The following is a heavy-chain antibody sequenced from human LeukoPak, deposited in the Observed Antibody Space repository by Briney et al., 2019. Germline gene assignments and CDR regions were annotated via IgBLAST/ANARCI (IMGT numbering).Heavy chain of an antibody. CDR1: GFTFSSYG. Sequence: GGSLRLSCAASGFTFSSYGMHWVRQAPGKGLEWVAVISYDGSNKYYADSVKGRFTISRDNSKNTLYLQMNSLRAEDTAVYYCAKDQVQLEFGYYYYYMDVWGKGTTVTVSS. V-gene: IGHV3-30*18. J-gene: IGHJ6*03. D-gene: IGHD1-1*01. CDR3: AKDQVQLEFGYYYYYMDV. CDR2: ISYDGSNK.